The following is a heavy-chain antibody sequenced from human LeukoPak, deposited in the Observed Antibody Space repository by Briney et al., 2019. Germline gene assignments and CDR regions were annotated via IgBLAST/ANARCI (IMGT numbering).Heavy chain of an antibody. CDR1: GYTFTGYY. V-gene: IGHV1-46*01. D-gene: IGHD1-26*01. J-gene: IGHJ4*02. CDR3: AIPSGSSLMGFDY. CDR2: INPSGGST. Sequence: VASVKVSCKASGYTFTGYYMHWVRQAPGQGLEWMGIINPSGGSTSYAQKFQGRVTMTRDMSTSTVYMELSSLRSEDTAVYYCAIPSGSSLMGFDYWGQGTLVTVSS.